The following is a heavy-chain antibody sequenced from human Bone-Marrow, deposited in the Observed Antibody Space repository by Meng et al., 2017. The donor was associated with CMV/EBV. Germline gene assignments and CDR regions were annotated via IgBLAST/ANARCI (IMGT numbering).Heavy chain of an antibody. V-gene: IGHV3-21*01. D-gene: IGHD2-2*01. CDR1: GFTFSSYS. CDR3: ARALRYRGYCSSTSCYRYYYYYGMDV. CDR2: ISSSSSYI. J-gene: IGHJ6*02. Sequence: LSLTCAASGFTFSSYSMNWVRQAPGKGLEWVSSISSSSSYIYYADSVKGRFTISRDNAKNSLYLQMNSLRAEDTAVYYCARALRYRGYCSSTSCYRYYYYYGMDVWGQGTTVTVSS.